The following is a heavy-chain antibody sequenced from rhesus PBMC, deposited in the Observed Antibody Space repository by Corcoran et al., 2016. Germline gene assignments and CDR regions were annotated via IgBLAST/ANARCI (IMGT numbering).Heavy chain of an antibody. D-gene: IGHD4-23*01. CDR2: ITDNGRT. CDR1: GDSISSAYD. Sequence: QVQLQESGPGVVKPLETLSLTCAVSGDSISSAYDWSWIRQPPGKGLEWIGYITDNGRTTYYPSLKSRVTISRDTSKNQFSLKLSSVTAADTAVYYCARMNTVYWYFDLWGPGTPITISS. V-gene: IGHV4-122*02. J-gene: IGHJ2*01. CDR3: ARMNTVYWYFDL.